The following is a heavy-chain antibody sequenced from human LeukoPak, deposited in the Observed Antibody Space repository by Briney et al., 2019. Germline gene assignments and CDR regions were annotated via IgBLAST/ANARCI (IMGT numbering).Heavy chain of an antibody. V-gene: IGHV3-21*01. Sequence: GGSLRLSCAASGFTFSSYSMNRVRQAPGKGLEWVSSISSSSSYIYYADSVKGRFTISRDNAKNSLYLQMNSLRAEDTAVYYCARDGINDFWSGDFDYWGQGTLVTVSS. CDR1: GFTFSSYS. CDR3: ARDGINDFWSGDFDY. CDR2: ISSSSSYI. D-gene: IGHD3-3*01. J-gene: IGHJ4*02.